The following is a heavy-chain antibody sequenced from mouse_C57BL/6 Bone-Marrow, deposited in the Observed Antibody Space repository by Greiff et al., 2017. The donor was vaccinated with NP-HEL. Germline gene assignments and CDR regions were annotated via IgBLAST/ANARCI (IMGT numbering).Heavy chain of an antibody. J-gene: IGHJ3*01. D-gene: IGHD4-1*01. Sequence: EVKLVESGGDLVKPGGSLKLSCAASGFTFSSYGVSWVRQTPDKRLEWVATISSGGSYTYYPDSVKGRFTISRDNAKNTLYLQMSSLKSEDTAMYYCARQDWDPFAYWGQGTLVTVSA. CDR1: GFTFSSYG. V-gene: IGHV5-6*01. CDR3: ARQDWDPFAY. CDR2: ISSGGSYT.